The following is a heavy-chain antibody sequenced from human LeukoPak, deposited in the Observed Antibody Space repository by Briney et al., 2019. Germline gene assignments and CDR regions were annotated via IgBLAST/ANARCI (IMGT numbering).Heavy chain of an antibody. D-gene: IGHD3-22*01. CDR3: ARDYTSSGFNFDF. V-gene: IGHV3-74*01. CDR2: INSDGSST. J-gene: IGHJ4*02. CDR1: GFTFSTYW. Sequence: PGGSLRLSCAASGFTFSTYWMHWVRQAPGKGLVWVSRINSDGSSTSYADSVKGRFTISRDNAKNTLYLQMNSLRAEDTAVYYCARDYTSSGFNFDFWGQGTLVTVSS.